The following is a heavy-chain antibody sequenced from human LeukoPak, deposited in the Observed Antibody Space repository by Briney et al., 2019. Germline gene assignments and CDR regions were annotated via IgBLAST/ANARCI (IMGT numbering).Heavy chain of an antibody. V-gene: IGHV3-53*01. CDR1: GFTVSDND. CDR2: IYTGTNT. J-gene: IGHJ4*02. D-gene: IGHD3-10*01. Sequence: GGSLRLSCAASGFTVSDNDMSWVRQPPGKGLEWVSFIYTGTNTYYADSVKGRFTISRDNSKNTVVLQMDSLRVEDTAVYFCARVSGRGWFGEGRSYFDYWGQGTLVTVSS. CDR3: ARVSGRGWFGEGRSYFDY.